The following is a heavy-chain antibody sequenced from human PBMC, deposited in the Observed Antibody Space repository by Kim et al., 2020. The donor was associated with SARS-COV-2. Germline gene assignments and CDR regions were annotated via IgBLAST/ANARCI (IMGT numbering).Heavy chain of an antibody. D-gene: IGHD3-10*01. CDR2: IVVGSGNT. CDR3: AADNTMVQGVIITAVYDPYYYYGMDV. CDR1: GFTFTSSA. V-gene: IGHV1-58*01. Sequence: SVKVSCKASGFTFTSSAVQWVRQARGQRLEWIGWIVVGSGNTNYAQKFQERVTITRDMSTSTAYMELSSLRSEDTAVYYCAADNTMVQGVIITAVYDPYYYYGMDVWGQGTTVTVSS. J-gene: IGHJ6*02.